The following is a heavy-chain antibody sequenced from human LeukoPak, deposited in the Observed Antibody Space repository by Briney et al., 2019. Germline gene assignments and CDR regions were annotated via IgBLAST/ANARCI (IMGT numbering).Heavy chain of an antibody. CDR3: AREIRPVVPAAPYYYYGMDV. J-gene: IGHJ6*02. CDR1: GFTFSSYA. Sequence: GGSLRLSCADPGFTFSSYAMSWVRQAPGKGLEWVSAISGSGGSTYYADSVKGRFTISRDNSKNTLYLQMNSLRAEDTAVYYCAREIRPVVPAAPYYYYGMDVWGQGTTVTVSS. CDR2: ISGSGGST. D-gene: IGHD2-2*01. V-gene: IGHV3-23*01.